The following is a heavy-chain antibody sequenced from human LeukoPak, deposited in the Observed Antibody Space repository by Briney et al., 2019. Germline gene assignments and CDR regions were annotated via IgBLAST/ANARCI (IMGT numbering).Heavy chain of an antibody. D-gene: IGHD4-17*01. J-gene: IGHJ4*02. CDR1: GGTFSSYA. Sequence: ASVKVSCKASGGTFSSYAISWVRQAPGQGLEWMGRIIPILGRANYAQKFQGRVTITADKSTSTAYMELSSLRSEDTAVYYCASVSSSSRLNYGDYTVLDYWGQGTLVTVSP. V-gene: IGHV1-69*04. CDR3: ASVSSSSRLNYGDYTVLDY. CDR2: IIPILGRA.